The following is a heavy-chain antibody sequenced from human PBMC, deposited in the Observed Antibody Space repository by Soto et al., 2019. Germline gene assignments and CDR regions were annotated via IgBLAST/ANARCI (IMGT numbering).Heavy chain of an antibody. CDR2: TYYRSKWYN. V-gene: IGHV6-1*01. J-gene: IGHJ6*02. CDR1: GDSVSSNSAA. CDR3: ARGALRFLEWLDYCYGMDV. Sequence: SQTLSLTCAISGDSVSSNSAAWNWIRQSPSRGLEWLGRTYYRSKWYNDYAVSVKSRITINPDTSKNQFSLQLNSVTPEDTAVYYCARGALRFLEWLDYCYGMDVWGQGTTVTVSS. D-gene: IGHD3-3*01.